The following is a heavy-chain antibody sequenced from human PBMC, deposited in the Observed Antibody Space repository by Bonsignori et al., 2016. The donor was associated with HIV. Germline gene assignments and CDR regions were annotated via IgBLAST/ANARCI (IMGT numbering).Heavy chain of an antibody. V-gene: IGHV4-4*07. J-gene: IGHJ4*02. D-gene: IGHD1-1*01. CDR3: ARGGSSTSPGTY. CDR1: GGSISSYY. CDR2: IYSSGSA. Sequence: SETLSLTCTVSGGSISSYYWSWIRQPAGKGLEWIGRIYSSGSANYNPSLKSRVTMSVDTSKNQFSLKLSSVTAADTAVYYCARGGSSTSPGTYWGQGTLVTVSS.